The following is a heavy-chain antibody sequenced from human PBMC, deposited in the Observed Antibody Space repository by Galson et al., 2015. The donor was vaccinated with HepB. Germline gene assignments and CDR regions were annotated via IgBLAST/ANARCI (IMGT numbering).Heavy chain of an antibody. CDR1: GYTFTTYG. CDR3: ATEGEGAYLDY. J-gene: IGHJ4*02. D-gene: IGHD3-16*01. Sequence: SVKVSCKASGYTFTTYGISWVRQAPGQGLEWMGWISTYNGHTNYAQNLQGRVTMTTDTSTTTAYMELNSLRSDDTAIYYCATEGEGAYLDYWGQGTLVTVSS. V-gene: IGHV1-18*04. CDR2: ISTYNGHT.